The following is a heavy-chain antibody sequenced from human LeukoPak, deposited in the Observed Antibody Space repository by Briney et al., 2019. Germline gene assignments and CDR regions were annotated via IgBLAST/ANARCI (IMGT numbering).Heavy chain of an antibody. CDR1: GFTFSYYS. Sequence: GGSLRLSCAASGFTFSYYSMNWVRQAPGKGLVWVSHISTDARTITYADFVKGRFTISRDNAKNTLYLQMNSLRAEDTALYYCVRGQATAWGLDYWGQGTLVTVSS. V-gene: IGHV3-74*01. CDR2: ISTDARTI. D-gene: IGHD6-13*01. CDR3: VRGQATAWGLDY. J-gene: IGHJ4*02.